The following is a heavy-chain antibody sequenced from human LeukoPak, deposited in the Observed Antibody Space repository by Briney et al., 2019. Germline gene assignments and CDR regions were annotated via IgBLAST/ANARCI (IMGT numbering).Heavy chain of an antibody. V-gene: IGHV3-7*01. CDR2: IQQHGSET. CDR3: ATYSSSNGREFQY. J-gene: IGHJ1*01. Sequence: PGGSLRLSCAASGFTFSSYWMSWVRQAPGKGLELVANIQQHGSETYYGDSVKGRFTISRDNAKNSLYLQMNSLRAEDTAVYYCATYSSSNGREFQYWGQGTLVTVSS. CDR1: GFTFSSYW. D-gene: IGHD2-2*01.